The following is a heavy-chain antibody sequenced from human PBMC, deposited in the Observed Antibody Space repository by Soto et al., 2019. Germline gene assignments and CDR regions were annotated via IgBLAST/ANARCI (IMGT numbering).Heavy chain of an antibody. CDR3: ARGYCGGGTCYLGIY. J-gene: IGHJ4*02. CDR1: GFTFSSYW. Sequence: EVQLVESGGGLVQPGGSLRLSCAASGFTFSSYWMHWVRQAPGKGLVWVSRINGDGSSTNYADSVKGRFTISRDTAKNTLYLQTNSLSAEDSAVYYCARGYCGGGTCYLGIYWGQGTLVTVSS. V-gene: IGHV3-74*01. D-gene: IGHD2-15*01. CDR2: INGDGSST.